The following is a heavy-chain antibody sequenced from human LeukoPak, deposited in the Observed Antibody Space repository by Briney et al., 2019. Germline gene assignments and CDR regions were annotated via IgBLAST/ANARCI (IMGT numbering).Heavy chain of an antibody. J-gene: IGHJ5*02. V-gene: IGHV3-53*01. CDR1: GFTVSSNY. CDR3: ARAIGFGESWYWFDP. CDR2: IYVGGNT. Sequence: PGGSLRLSCAASGFTVSSNYMSWVRRAPGKGLEWVAIIYVGGNTYYADSVRGRFTISRDSSENTLYLQMNSLRADDTAVYYCARAIGFGESWYWFDPWGQGTLVTVSS. D-gene: IGHD3-10*01.